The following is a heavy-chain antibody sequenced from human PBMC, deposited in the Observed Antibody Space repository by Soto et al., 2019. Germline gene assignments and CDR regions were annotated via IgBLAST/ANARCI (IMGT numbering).Heavy chain of an antibody. J-gene: IGHJ5*02. D-gene: IGHD6-13*01. CDR3: ARHNRYSSTWFEGWFDP. V-gene: IGHV5-51*01. Sequence: PGESLKISCKASGYSFTNHWVGWVRQIPGRGLEWMGIIHPGDSDTRYSPFFQGQVTISADKSISTAYLQWSSLKASDTAMYYCARHNRYSSTWFEGWFDPWGQGTLVTVS. CDR2: IHPGDSDT. CDR1: GYSFTNHW.